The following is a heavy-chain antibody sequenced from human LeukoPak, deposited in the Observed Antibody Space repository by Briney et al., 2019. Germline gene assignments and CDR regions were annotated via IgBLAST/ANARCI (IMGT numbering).Heavy chain of an antibody. CDR2: THYGGST. CDR1: GGSISSGSYY. J-gene: IGHJ6*03. V-gene: IGHV4-39*07. CDR3: ARDVAYVEYCSSPRCSYYYRDV. Sequence: SETLSLTCTVSGGSISSGSYYWGWIRQPPGKGLEWIGSTHYGGSTYYNPSLKSRVTISVDTSKNQFSLKLSSVTAADTAVYYCARDVAYVEYCSSPRCSYYYRDVWGKGTTVTVSS. D-gene: IGHD2-2*01.